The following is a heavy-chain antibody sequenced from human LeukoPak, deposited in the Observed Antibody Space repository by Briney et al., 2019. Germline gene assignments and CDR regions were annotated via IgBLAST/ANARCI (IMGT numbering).Heavy chain of an antibody. J-gene: IGHJ3*02. CDR2: ICHSGTT. CDR3: ARGPPPWAGYAFDI. Sequence: TPSETLSLTCTVSDYSVNSIHCWGWIRQPPGKGLEWIGTICHSGTTYYNPSLQSRVTISVDTSKNQFSLKLSSVTAADTAVYCCARGPPPWAGYAFDIWGQGTMVTVSS. V-gene: IGHV4-38-2*02. CDR1: DYSVNSIHC.